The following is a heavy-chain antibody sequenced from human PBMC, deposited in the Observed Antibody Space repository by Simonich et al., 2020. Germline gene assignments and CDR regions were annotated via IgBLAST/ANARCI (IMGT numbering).Heavy chain of an antibody. CDR3: ARHTVKSIAATNYYYGMDV. V-gene: IGHV4-34*01. Sequence: QVQLQQWGAGLLQPSETLSLTCAVYGGSFSGYYWSWIRQPPGKGLEWLGEINHSGSTNYNPSLNIRVTISVDTSKNQFSLKLSSVTAADTAVYYCARHTVKSIAATNYYYGMDVWGQGTTVTVSS. CDR2: INHSGST. CDR1: GGSFSGYY. J-gene: IGHJ6*02. D-gene: IGHD6-13*01.